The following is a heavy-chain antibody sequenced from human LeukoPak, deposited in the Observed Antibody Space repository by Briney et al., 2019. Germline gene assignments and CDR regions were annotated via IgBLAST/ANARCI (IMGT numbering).Heavy chain of an antibody. CDR2: IKQDGSAK. D-gene: IGHD2-21*02. V-gene: IGHV3-7*01. Sequence: PGGSLRLSCAASGFSFSRYWMSWVRQAPGKGLEWVANIKQDGSAKYSVDSVKGRFTISRDNAKNSLYLQMNSLRADDTAVFYCARDGSCDGGCYWEDYNFYGLDVWGQGATVTVSS. CDR3: ARDGSCDGGCYWEDYNFYGLDV. J-gene: IGHJ6*02. CDR1: GFSFSRYW.